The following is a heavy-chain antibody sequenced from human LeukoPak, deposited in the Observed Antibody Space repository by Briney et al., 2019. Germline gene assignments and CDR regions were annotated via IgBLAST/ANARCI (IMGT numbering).Heavy chain of an antibody. D-gene: IGHD3-9*01. CDR1: GGTFSSYA. Sequence: GASVKVSCKASGGTFSSYAISWVRQAPGQGLEWMGGIIPIFGTANYEQKFQGRVTITADESTSTAYMELSSLRSEDTAVYYCARDQVLSQSGRLDYWGQGTLVTVSS. CDR3: ARDQVLSQSGRLDY. CDR2: IIPIFGTA. V-gene: IGHV1-69*13. J-gene: IGHJ4*02.